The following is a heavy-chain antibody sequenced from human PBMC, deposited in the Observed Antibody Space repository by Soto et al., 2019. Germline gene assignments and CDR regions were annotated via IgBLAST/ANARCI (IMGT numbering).Heavy chain of an antibody. V-gene: IGHV3-64D*06. D-gene: IGHD6-13*01. CDR1: GFTFSSYT. CDR3: VKHGSSWSPYFDY. CDR2: ISSNGGST. Sequence: LRLSCSASGFTFSSYTMHWVRQAPGKGLEYVSVISSNGGSTYYADSVKGRFTISRDNSKNTLYLQMSSLRIEDTAVYYCVKHGSSWSPYFDYGGQGTLVTVSS. J-gene: IGHJ4*02.